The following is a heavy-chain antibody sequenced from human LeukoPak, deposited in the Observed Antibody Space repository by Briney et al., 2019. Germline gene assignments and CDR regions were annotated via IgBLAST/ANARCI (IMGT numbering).Heavy chain of an antibody. CDR2: VSDRDGST. V-gene: IGHV3-23*01. J-gene: IGHJ4*02. Sequence: GGSLRLSCVASGFTFTTYAMSWVRQAPGKGLEWVSTVSDRDGSTHYADSVKGRFTISRDNSKNTLYLQMNSLRAEDTAVYYCAKVGDYYDSSGYYYARGFDYWGQGTLVTVSS. CDR3: AKVGDYYDSSGYYYARGFDY. D-gene: IGHD3-22*01. CDR1: GFTFTTYA.